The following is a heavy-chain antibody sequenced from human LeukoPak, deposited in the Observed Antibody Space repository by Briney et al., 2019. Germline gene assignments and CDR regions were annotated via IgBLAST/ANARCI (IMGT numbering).Heavy chain of an antibody. V-gene: IGHV1-18*01. CDR2: ISAYNGDT. CDR3: ARDRAQNTAMVTN. Sequence: GASVKVSCKASGYTFTNYAMNWVRQAPGQGLEWMGWISAYNGDTNYGQKLQGRVTMTTDTSTSTAYMELRSLRSDDTAVYYCARDRAQNTAMVTNWGQGTLVTVSS. CDR1: GYTFTNYA. D-gene: IGHD5-18*01. J-gene: IGHJ4*02.